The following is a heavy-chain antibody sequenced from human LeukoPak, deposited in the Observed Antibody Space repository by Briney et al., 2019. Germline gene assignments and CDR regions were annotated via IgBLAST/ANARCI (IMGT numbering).Heavy chain of an antibody. CDR2: IWYDGSNK. V-gene: IGHV3-33*01. CDR3: ARTYYYDSSGYSDDAFDI. D-gene: IGHD3-22*01. J-gene: IGHJ3*02. Sequence: PGGSLRLSCAASGFTFSSYGMHWVRQAPGKGLEWVAVIWYDGSNKYYADSVKGRFTISRDNSKNTLYLQMNSLRAEDTAVYYCARTYYYDSSGYSDDAFDIWGQGTMVTVSS. CDR1: GFTFSSYG.